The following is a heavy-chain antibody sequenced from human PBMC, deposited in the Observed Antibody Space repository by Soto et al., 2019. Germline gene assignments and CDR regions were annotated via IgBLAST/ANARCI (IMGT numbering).Heavy chain of an antibody. D-gene: IGHD6-19*01. CDR1: GFTFSSYS. CDR2: ISSSSSTI. V-gene: IGHV3-48*01. CDR3: AREGRSVAGIGAWFDP. Sequence: EVQLVESGGGLVQPGGSLRLSCAASGFTFSSYSMNWVRQAPGKGLEWVSYISSSSSTIYYADSVKGRFTISRDNAKNSLYLQMNSLRAEDTAVYYCAREGRSVAGIGAWFDPWGQGTLVTVSS. J-gene: IGHJ5*02.